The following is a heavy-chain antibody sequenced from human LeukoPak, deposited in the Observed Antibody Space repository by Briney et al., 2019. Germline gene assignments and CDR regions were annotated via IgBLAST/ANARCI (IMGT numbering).Heavy chain of an antibody. D-gene: IGHD5-18*01. CDR3: AKDPEKFNAGYSYGPVGYFDY. J-gene: IGHJ4*02. CDR1: GFTFSSYA. V-gene: IGHV3-23*01. CDR2: ISGSGGST. Sequence: GGSLRLSCAASGFTFSSYAMSWVRQAPGKGREWVSAISGSGGSTYYADSVKGRFTISRDNSKNTLYLQMNSLRAEDTAVYYCAKDPEKFNAGYSYGPVGYFDYWGQGTLVTVSS.